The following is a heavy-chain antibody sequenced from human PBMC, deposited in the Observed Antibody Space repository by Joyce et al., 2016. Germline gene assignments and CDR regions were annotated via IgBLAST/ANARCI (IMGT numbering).Heavy chain of an antibody. V-gene: IGHV4-30-4*01. J-gene: IGHJ4*02. Sequence: QVQLQESGPGLVNPSETLSLTCTVSGASISSGDYYWSWVRQPPGKGLEMIGYSYYSWSTYHNPALKSRVSISMDTSENQFSLRLSSVLAADTAVYYCVSSLTTVVTPPPYLDFWGQGTLVTVSS. D-gene: IGHD4-23*01. CDR3: VSSLTTVVTPPPYLDF. CDR2: SYYSWST. CDR1: GASISSGDYY.